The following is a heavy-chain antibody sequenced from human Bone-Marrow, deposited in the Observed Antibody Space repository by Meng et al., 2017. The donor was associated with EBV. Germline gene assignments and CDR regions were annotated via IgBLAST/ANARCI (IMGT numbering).Heavy chain of an antibody. CDR1: GGSFSGYY. D-gene: IGHD1-26*01. Sequence: QVQLQQWGAGLLKTSATLSRTCAVYGGSFSGYYWSWIRQPPGKGLEWIGEINHSGSTNYNPSLKSRVTISVDTSKNQFSLKLSSVTAADTAVYYCARARVGATRGTYIDYWGQGTLVTVSS. J-gene: IGHJ4*02. CDR2: INHSGST. CDR3: ARARVGATRGTYIDY. V-gene: IGHV4-34*01.